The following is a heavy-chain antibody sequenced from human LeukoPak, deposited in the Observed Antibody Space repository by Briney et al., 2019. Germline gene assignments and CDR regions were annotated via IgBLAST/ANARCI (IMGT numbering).Heavy chain of an antibody. Sequence: GGSLRLSCAASGFTFSSYAMSWVRQAPGKGLEWVSAISGSGGSTYYTDSVKGRFTISRDNSKNTLYLQMNSLRAEDTAVYYCAKAKRPGIEIDYWGQGTLVTVSS. D-gene: IGHD6-13*01. J-gene: IGHJ4*02. CDR2: ISGSGGST. V-gene: IGHV3-23*01. CDR1: GFTFSSYA. CDR3: AKAKRPGIEIDY.